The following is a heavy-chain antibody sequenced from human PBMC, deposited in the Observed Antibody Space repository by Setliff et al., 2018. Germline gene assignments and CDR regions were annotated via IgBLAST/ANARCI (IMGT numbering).Heavy chain of an antibody. CDR3: AKDVVGYSSTWPKRDYFDY. CDR1: GFTFNTYA. V-gene: IGHV3-23*01. CDR2: ISDTAIGI. D-gene: IGHD6-13*01. J-gene: IGHJ4*02. Sequence: GGSLRLSCAASGFTFNTYAMSWVRQPPGKGLEWVSSISDTAIGIYYAGSVRGRFTISRDNSKKTLFLQMNSLRVEDTAIYYCAKDVVGYSSTWPKRDYFDYWAREPWSPSPQ.